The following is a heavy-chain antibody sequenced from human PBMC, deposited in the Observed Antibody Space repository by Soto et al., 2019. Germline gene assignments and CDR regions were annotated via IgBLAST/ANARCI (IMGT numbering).Heavy chain of an antibody. CDR3: ANVRG. CDR2: SSGTGVNS. D-gene: IGHD3-3*01. Sequence: EVQLLESGGGLVQPGGSLRLSCAGSGFTFSSYVMNWVRQAPGKGLEWVSASSGTGVNSYYADSVRGRFTVSRDNSKNTLYLQMNSLRAEDTAVYYCANVRGWGQGTLVTVSS. CDR1: GFTFSSYV. J-gene: IGHJ4*02. V-gene: IGHV3-23*01.